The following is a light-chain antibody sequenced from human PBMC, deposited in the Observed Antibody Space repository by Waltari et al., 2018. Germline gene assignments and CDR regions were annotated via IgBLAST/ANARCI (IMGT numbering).Light chain of an antibody. V-gene: IGLV1-47*01. J-gene: IGLJ2*01. CDR2: RNN. Sequence: QSVLTQPPSASGTPGQRVTISCSGSSSNIGSNYVYWYQQLPGTAPKLLIYRNNQRSSGVPDRFSGSKSGTSASLAISGLRSEDEADYYCAAWDDSLSGPGVFGGGTKLTVL. CDR1: SSNIGSNY. CDR3: AAWDDSLSGPGV.